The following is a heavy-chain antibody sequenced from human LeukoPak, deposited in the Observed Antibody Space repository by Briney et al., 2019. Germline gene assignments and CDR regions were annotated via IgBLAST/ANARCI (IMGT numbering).Heavy chain of an antibody. CDR1: GFTFSSYG. CDR3: AKGPNSAATGYLNWFDP. D-gene: IGHD2-15*01. CDR2: ISYDGTYK. V-gene: IGHV3-30*18. J-gene: IGHJ5*02. Sequence: GKSLRLSCAASGFTFSSYGMHWVRQAPGKGLEWVAVISYDGTYKYYADSVKGRFTISRDNSKNTLYLQMNSLRAEDTAVYYCAKGPNSAATGYLNWFDPWGQGTLVTVSS.